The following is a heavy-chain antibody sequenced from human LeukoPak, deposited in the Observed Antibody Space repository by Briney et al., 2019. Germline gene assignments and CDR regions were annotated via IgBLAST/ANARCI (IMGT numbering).Heavy chain of an antibody. D-gene: IGHD4-17*01. CDR1: GGSFSGYY. J-gene: IGHJ2*01. V-gene: IGHV4-34*01. CDR3: ARAGTGDGFDL. CDR2: INHSGST. Sequence: SETLSLTCAAYGGSFSGYYWSWIRQPPGKGLEWIGEINHSGSTNYNPSLKSRVTISVDTSKNQFSLKLSSVTAADTAVYYCARAGTGDGFDLWGRGTLVTVSS.